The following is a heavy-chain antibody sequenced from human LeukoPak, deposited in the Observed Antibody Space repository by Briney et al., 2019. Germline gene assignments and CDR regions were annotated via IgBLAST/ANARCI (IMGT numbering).Heavy chain of an antibody. J-gene: IGHJ6*03. V-gene: IGHV3-23*01. CDR2: ISGSGGST. CDR3: ARDGEIAAAGYYYYYYMDV. Sequence: GGSLRLSCAASGFTFSSYAMSWVRQAPGKGLEWVSAISGSGGSTYYADSVKGRFTISRDNSKNTLYLQMNSLRAEDTAVYYCARDGEIAAAGYYYYYYMDVWGKGTTVTVSS. D-gene: IGHD6-13*01. CDR1: GFTFSSYA.